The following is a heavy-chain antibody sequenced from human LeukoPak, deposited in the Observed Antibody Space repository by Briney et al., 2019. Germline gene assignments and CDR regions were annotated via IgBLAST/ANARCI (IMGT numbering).Heavy chain of an antibody. V-gene: IGHV4-4*07. CDR3: SRGHNWNDWFDA. D-gene: IGHD1-20*01. Sequence: PSETLSLTCIVSGGSMSSYYWTWIRQPAGKGLEWIGRIHGSGISNYNPSLKSRVTMPLDTSKNEFSLKVASVTAADTAVYYCSRGHNWNDWFDAWGQGTLVTVSS. CDR2: IHGSGIS. J-gene: IGHJ5*02. CDR1: GGSMSSYY.